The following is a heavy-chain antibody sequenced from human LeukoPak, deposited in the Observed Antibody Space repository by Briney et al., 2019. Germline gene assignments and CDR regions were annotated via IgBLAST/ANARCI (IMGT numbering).Heavy chain of an antibody. V-gene: IGHV4-59*01. J-gene: IGHJ6*03. Sequence: SETLSLTCTVSGGSISSYYWSWIRQPPGRGLDLIGSIYYSGSTNYNPSLKSRVTISVDTSKNQFSLKLSSVTAADTAVYYCARETSQKGAHYMDVWGKGTTVTISS. D-gene: IGHD3-16*01. CDR3: ARETSQKGAHYMDV. CDR1: GGSISSYY. CDR2: IYYSGST.